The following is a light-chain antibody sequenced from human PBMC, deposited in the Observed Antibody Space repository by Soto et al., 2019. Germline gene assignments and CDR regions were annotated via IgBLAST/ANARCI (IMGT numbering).Light chain of an antibody. J-gene: IGLJ1*01. Sequence: QSALTQPASVSGSPRQSIAISCTGTSSDVGGYNYVSWYQQHPGKAPKLMIYDVTSRPSGVSDRFSGSKSGNTASLTISGLQAEDEADYYCYSYAGSTTSYVFGTGTKVTVL. CDR2: DVT. CDR3: YSYAGSTTSYV. CDR1: SSDVGGYNY. V-gene: IGLV2-14*01.